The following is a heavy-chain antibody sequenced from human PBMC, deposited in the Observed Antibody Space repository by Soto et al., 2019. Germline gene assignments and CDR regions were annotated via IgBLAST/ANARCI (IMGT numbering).Heavy chain of an antibody. CDR2: ISGSGGST. CDR3: AKKGQGTYHLEY. J-gene: IGHJ4*02. D-gene: IGHD2-2*01. Sequence: EVQLLESGGGLVQPGGSLRLSCAASGFTFSSYGMSWVRQAPGKGLEWVSGISGSGGSTYYADSVKGRFTISRDNSKNTLYQQMNSLRAEDTAVYYCAKKGQGTYHLEYWGQGSLVTVSS. CDR1: GFTFSSYG. V-gene: IGHV3-23*01.